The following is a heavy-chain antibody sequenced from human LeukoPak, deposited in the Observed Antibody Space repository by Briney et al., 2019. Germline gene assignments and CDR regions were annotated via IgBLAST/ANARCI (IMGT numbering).Heavy chain of an antibody. D-gene: IGHD2-21*01. Sequence: PGGSLRLSCAASGFTFSSYGMHWVRQAPGKGLEWVAVISYDGSNKYYADSVKGRFTISRDNSKNTLYLQMNSLRAEDTAVYYRAKAGGAKFSGAFDIWGQGTMVTVSS. CDR3: AKAGGAKFSGAFDI. V-gene: IGHV3-30*18. CDR1: GFTFSSYG. CDR2: ISYDGSNK. J-gene: IGHJ3*02.